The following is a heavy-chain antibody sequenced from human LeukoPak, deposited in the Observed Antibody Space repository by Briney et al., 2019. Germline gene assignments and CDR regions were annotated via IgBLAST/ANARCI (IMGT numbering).Heavy chain of an antibody. CDR2: IHSGGST. CDR3: AKDTTPYDNSGYTPDY. V-gene: IGHV3-53*05. J-gene: IGHJ4*02. Sequence: GGSLRLSCAASGFTVSSSYMSWVRQAPGKGLEWISVIHSGGSTYYADSVKGRFTISRDNSKNTLYLQMNSLRAEDTAVFYCAKDTTPYDNSGYTPDYWGQGTLVTVSS. D-gene: IGHD3-22*01. CDR1: GFTVSSSY.